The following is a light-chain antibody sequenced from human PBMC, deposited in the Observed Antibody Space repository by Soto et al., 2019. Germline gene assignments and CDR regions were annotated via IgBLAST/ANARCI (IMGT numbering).Light chain of an antibody. CDR3: QKYNSAPWT. Sequence: DIQMTQSPSSXSXXVXXXXXXXXXXNQGISNYLAWYQQKPGKVPKLLIYAASTLQSGVPSRFSGSGSGTDFTLTISSLQPEDVATYYCQKYNSAPWTFGQGTKV. CDR2: AAS. J-gene: IGKJ1*01. V-gene: IGKV1-27*01. CDR1: QGISNY.